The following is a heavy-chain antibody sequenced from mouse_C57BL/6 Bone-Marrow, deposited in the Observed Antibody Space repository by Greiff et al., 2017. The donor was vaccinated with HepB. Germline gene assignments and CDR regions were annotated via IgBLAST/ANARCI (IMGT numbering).Heavy chain of an antibody. D-gene: IGHD1-1*01. J-gene: IGHJ4*01. Sequence: VQLQQSGPELVKPGASVKIPCKASGYTFTDYNMDWVKQSHGKSLEWIGDINPNNGGTIYNQKFKGKATLTVDKSSSTAYMELRSLTSEDTAVYYCARHSSFPYAIDYWGQGTSVTVSS. V-gene: IGHV1-18*01. CDR2: INPNNGGT. CDR1: GYTFTDYN. CDR3: ARHSSFPYAIDY.